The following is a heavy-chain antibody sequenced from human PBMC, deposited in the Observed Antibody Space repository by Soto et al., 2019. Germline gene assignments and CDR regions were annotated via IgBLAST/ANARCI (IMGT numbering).Heavy chain of an antibody. Sequence: GASVKVSCKASGYTFTGYYMHWVRQAPGQGLEWMGWINPNSGGTNYAQKFQGWVTMTRDTSISTAYMELSRLRSDDTAVYYCARAPGCRSTSCYIYPLDYWGQGTLVTVSS. V-gene: IGHV1-2*04. CDR3: ARAPGCRSTSCYIYPLDY. CDR1: GYTFTGYY. D-gene: IGHD2-2*02. J-gene: IGHJ4*02. CDR2: INPNSGGT.